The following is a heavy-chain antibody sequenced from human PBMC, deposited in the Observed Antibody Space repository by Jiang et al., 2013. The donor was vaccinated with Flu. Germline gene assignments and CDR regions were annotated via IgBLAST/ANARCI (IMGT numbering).Heavy chain of an antibody. D-gene: IGHD6-25*01. CDR2: IYYTGDT. J-gene: IGHJ4*02. Sequence: GSGLVKPSETLSLSCTVSGASIKTYYWSWIRQPPGKELEWIGYIYYTGDTNYSPSLRSRVTISMGTSENEFSLRLTSVTAADTAVYFCAVGYSSGQLMGHTNGQFTPPSHWGQGTLLTVSS. V-gene: IGHV4-59*03. CDR3: AVGYSSGQLMGHTNGQFTPPSH. CDR1: GASIKTYY.